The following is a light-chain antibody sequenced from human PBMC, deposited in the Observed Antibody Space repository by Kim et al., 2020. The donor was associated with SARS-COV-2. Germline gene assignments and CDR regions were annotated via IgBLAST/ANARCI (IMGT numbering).Light chain of an antibody. CDR1: QSVSSS. Sequence: ETVMTQSPATLSVSPGERATLSCRASQSVSSSLAWYQQKPGQSPRLLIYHASTRATGVPARFSASGSGTEFTLTISSLQSEDFAVYYCQQYSNWPPWTFGQGTKVDIK. V-gene: IGKV3-15*01. CDR3: QQYSNWPPWT. CDR2: HAS. J-gene: IGKJ1*01.